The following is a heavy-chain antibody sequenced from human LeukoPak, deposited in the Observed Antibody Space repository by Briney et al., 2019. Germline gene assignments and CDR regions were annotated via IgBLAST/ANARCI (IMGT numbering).Heavy chain of an antibody. CDR3: ASSSNYYYYYGMDV. CDR2: IYSGGST. J-gene: IGHJ6*02. Sequence: GGSLRLSCAASGFTVSSNYMSWVRQAPGKGLEWVSVIYSGGSTYYADSVMGRFTISRDKSKNTLYLQMNSLRAEDTAVYYCASSSNYYYYYGMDVWGQGTTVTVSS. V-gene: IGHV3-66*02. D-gene: IGHD6-6*01. CDR1: GFTVSSNY.